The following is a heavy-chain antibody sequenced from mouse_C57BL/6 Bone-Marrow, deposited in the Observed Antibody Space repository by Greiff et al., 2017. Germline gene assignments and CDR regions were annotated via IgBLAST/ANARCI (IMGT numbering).Heavy chain of an antibody. CDR1: GYSFTGYY. CDR2: INPSTGGT. Sequence: DVKLQESGPELVKPGASVKISCKASGYSFTGYYMNWVKQSPEKSLEWIGEINPSTGGTTYNQKFKAKATLTVDKSSSTAYMQLKSLTSEDSAVYYCARRGSPYWYFDVWGTGTTVTVSS. CDR3: ARRGSPYWYFDV. J-gene: IGHJ1*03. V-gene: IGHV1-42*01.